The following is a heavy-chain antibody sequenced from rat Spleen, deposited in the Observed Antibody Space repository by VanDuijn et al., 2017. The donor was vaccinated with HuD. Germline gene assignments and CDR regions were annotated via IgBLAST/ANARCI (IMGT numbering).Heavy chain of an antibody. CDR1: GFSLISYS. J-gene: IGHJ2*01. D-gene: IGHD1-1*01. CDR3: ARSDYSSGSFPY. Sequence: QVQLKESGPGLVQPSQTLSLTCTVSGFSLISYSVSWVRQPPGKGLEWIGAIWSGGSTDYNSARKSRLSISRDTSETQVLLKMNSLQTEDTAIYFCARSDYSSGSFPYWGQGVMVTVSS. V-gene: IGHV2-15*01. CDR2: IWSGGST.